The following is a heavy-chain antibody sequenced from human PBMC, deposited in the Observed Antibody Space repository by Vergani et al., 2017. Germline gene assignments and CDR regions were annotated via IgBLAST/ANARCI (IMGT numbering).Heavy chain of an antibody. D-gene: IGHD2-2*01. CDR3: ARNPVVPAAMFAFDI. CDR1: GFTFSSYS. CDR2: ISSSSSTI. J-gene: IGHJ3*02. Sequence: EVQLVESGGGLVQPGGSLRLSCAASGFTFSSYSMNWVRQAPGKGLEWVSYISSSSSTIYYADSVKGRFTISRDNAKNSLYLQMNSLRAEDRAVYYCARNPVVPAAMFAFDIWGQGTMVTVSS. V-gene: IGHV3-48*01.